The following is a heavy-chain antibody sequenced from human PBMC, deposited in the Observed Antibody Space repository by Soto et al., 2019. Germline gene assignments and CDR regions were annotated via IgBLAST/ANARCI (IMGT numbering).Heavy chain of an antibody. CDR3: ARAATPLQWFGELLSQPNDY. J-gene: IGHJ4*02. D-gene: IGHD3-10*01. CDR2: INAGNGNT. CDR1: GYTFTSYA. V-gene: IGHV1-3*01. Sequence: ASVKVSCKASGYTFTSYAMHWVRQAPGQRLEWMGWINAGNGNTKYSQKFQGRVTITRDTSASTAYMELSSLRSEDTAVYYCARAATPLQWFGELLSQPNDYWGQGTLVTVSS.